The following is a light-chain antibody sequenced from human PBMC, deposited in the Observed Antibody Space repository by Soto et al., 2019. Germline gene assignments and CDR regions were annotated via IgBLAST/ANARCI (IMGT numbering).Light chain of an antibody. CDR1: QSVSSN. CDR2: GAS. J-gene: IGKJ2*01. CDR3: QHYNNWPPDT. Sequence: EIVMTQSPATLSVSPGERATVSCRASQSVSSNLAWYQQKPGQAPRLLIYGASTRATGIPARFSGSGSGTEFTLTISSRQSEDFAVYYCQHYNNWPPDTLGQGTKLEIK. V-gene: IGKV3-15*01.